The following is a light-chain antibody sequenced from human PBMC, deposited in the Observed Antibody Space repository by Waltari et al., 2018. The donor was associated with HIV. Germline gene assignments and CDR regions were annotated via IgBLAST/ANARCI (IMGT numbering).Light chain of an antibody. J-gene: IGLJ3*02. Sequence: QSVLTQPPSPSGTPGQGVTISCSGSSSNIGNNYVSWYHQVPGTAPKLLIYKNNQRPSGVPDRFSGSKSGTSASLAISGLRSEDEGDYYCSAWDDSLSGRVFGGGTKLTVL. CDR3: SAWDDSLSGRV. V-gene: IGLV1-47*01. CDR1: SSNIGNNY. CDR2: KNN.